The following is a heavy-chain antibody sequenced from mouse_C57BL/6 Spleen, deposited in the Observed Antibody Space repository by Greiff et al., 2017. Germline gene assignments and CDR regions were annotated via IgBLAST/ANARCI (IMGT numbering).Heavy chain of an antibody. V-gene: IGHV5-17*01. CDR1: GFTFSDYG. J-gene: IGHJ4*01. Sequence: EVMLVESGGGLVKPGGSLKLSCAASGFTFSDYGMHWVRQAPEKGLEWVAYISSGSSTIYYADTVKGRFTISRDNAKNTLFLQMTSRRSEDTAMDYCARPGYSNYVRAMDYWGQGTSVTVSS. CDR2: ISSGSSTI. D-gene: IGHD2-5*01. CDR3: ARPGYSNYVRAMDY.